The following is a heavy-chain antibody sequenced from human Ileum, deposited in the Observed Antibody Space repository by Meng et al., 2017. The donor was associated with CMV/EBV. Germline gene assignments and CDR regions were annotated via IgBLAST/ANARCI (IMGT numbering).Heavy chain of an antibody. CDR3: ARPGLVCFGEVRKWFDI. Sequence: SETLSPTCAVSGGSVSSASYNWTWLRQPPGKGLKWIAYIYHSGSPNYNPYPKSRVAISIDTSKKLFSLQLNSVTAADTAVCWCARPGLVCFGEVRKWFDIWGLGTMVTVSS. CDR1: GGSVSSASYN. D-gene: IGHD3-10*01. V-gene: IGHV4-61*01. J-gene: IGHJ3*02. CDR2: IYHSGSP.